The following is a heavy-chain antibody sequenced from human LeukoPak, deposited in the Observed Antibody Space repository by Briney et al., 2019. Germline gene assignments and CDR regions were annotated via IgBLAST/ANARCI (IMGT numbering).Heavy chain of an antibody. D-gene: IGHD1-26*01. J-gene: IGHJ4*02. CDR1: GYTFTSYA. CDR3: ARDPHQIVGATTFFDY. V-gene: IGHV7-4-1*02. CDR2: INTNTGNP. Sequence: GASVKVSCKTSGYTFTSYAMNWVRQAPGQGLEWMGWINTNTGNPTYAQGFTGRFVFSLDTSVSTAYLQISSLKAEDNAVYYCARDPHQIVGATTFFDYWSQGTQVTVSS.